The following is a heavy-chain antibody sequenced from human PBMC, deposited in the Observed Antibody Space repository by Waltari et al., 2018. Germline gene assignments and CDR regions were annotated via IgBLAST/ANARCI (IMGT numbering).Heavy chain of an antibody. V-gene: IGHV3-33*01. CDR2: IWYDGSNK. J-gene: IGHJ4*02. CDR1: GFTFSSYG. CDR3: ARYGAAALFDY. Sequence: QVQLVESGGGVVQTGRSLRLSCAASGFTFSSYGMNWVRQAPGKGLEWVAVIWYDGSNKYYADSVKGRFTISRDNSKNTLYLQMNSLRAEDTAVYYCARYGAAALFDYWGQGTLVTVSS. D-gene: IGHD6-13*01.